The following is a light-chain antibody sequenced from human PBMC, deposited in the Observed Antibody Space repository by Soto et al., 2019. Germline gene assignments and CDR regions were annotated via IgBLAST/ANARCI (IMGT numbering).Light chain of an antibody. CDR1: QNINNW. V-gene: IGKV1-5*01. Sequence: DIQMTQSASTLSASIGDRVTITCRASQNINNWIAWYQQKPGKAPKFLIYDASTLESGVPSRFSGSGFGTEFSLTISSLQPDDFGSYYCQHMRTFGQGTKVDI. CDR3: QHMRT. CDR2: DAS. J-gene: IGKJ1*01.